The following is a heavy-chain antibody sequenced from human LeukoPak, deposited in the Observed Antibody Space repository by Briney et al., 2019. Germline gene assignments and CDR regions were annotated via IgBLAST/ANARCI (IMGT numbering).Heavy chain of an antibody. V-gene: IGHV1-8*01. CDR2: MNPNSGNT. CDR1: GYTFATYD. CDR3: ARDLRGIAVAGYFDY. J-gene: IGHJ4*02. D-gene: IGHD6-19*01. Sequence: GASVKVSCKASGYTFATYDINWVRQATGQGLEWMGWMNPNSGNTGYAQKLQGRVTMTTDTSTSTAYMELRSLRPGDTAVYYCARDLRGIAVAGYFDYWGQGTLVTVSS.